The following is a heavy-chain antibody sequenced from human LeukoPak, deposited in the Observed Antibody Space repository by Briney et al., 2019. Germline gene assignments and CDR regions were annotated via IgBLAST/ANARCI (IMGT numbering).Heavy chain of an antibody. Sequence: KPGESLKISCKGSGYSFTSYWIGWVRQMPGKGLEWMGIIYPGDSDTRYSPSFQGQVTISADKSISTAYLQWSSLKASDTAMYYCVTQKMRGDCSSTSCFRDYWGQGTLVTVSS. D-gene: IGHD2-2*01. V-gene: IGHV5-51*01. CDR1: GYSFTSYW. CDR2: IYPGDSDT. J-gene: IGHJ4*02. CDR3: VTQKMRGDCSSTSCFRDY.